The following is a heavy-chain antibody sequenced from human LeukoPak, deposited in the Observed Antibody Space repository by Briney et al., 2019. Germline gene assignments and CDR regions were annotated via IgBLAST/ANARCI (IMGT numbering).Heavy chain of an antibody. V-gene: IGHV1-18*01. J-gene: IGHJ3*02. D-gene: IGHD6-19*01. Sequence: ASVKVSCKASGYTFTSYGITWVRQAPGQGLEWMGWISAHYGNTNYAQKFQGRLTMTTDTSTNTAYMELRSLRPDDTAVYFCARASIAVADDDAFDIWGQGTMVTVSS. CDR2: ISAHYGNT. CDR1: GYTFTSYG. CDR3: ARASIAVADDDAFDI.